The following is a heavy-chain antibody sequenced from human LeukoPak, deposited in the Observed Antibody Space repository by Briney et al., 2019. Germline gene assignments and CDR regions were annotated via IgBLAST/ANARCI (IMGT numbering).Heavy chain of an antibody. D-gene: IGHD6-19*01. CDR1: GFTFSSYW. J-gene: IGHJ4*02. CDR2: IRQDGSEK. Sequence: GGSLRLSCAASGFTFSSYWMSWVRQAPGKGLEWVANIRQDGSEKYYVDSVKGRFTISRDNAKNSLYLQMNSLRAEDTAVYYCAKPLSSGWSFDYWGQGTLVTVSS. V-gene: IGHV3-7*03. CDR3: AKPLSSGWSFDY.